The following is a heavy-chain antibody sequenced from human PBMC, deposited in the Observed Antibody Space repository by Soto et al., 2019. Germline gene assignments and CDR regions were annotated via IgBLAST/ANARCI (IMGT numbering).Heavy chain of an antibody. Sequence: QVQLQESGPGLVKPSETLSLTCTVSGDSISRYYWSWIRLSPGKGLEWIGYIYYSGETKYNTRVKSRVTISVDRTKNQVSLKLSAVTAADTAVYYCARDQGGKFLKGSGMDVWGQGTTVTVSS. V-gene: IGHV4-59*01. J-gene: IGHJ6*02. CDR2: IYYSGET. CDR3: ARDQGGKFLKGSGMDV. CDR1: GDSISRYY.